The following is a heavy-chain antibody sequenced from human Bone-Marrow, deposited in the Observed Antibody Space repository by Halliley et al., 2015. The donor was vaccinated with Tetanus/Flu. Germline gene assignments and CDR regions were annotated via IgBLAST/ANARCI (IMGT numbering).Heavy chain of an antibody. V-gene: IGHV1-69*06. CDR1: GGTFNNHA. Sequence: QLVQSGAEVKKPGSSVKVSCKASGGTFNNHAINWVRQAPGQGLEWMGGIIPMFATASYAQNFQGRVTITADKSTRTVYMDLSSLRSGDTAVYYCATGRGYGSSFYFDSGGQGTLLTVSS. D-gene: IGHD6-6*01. CDR2: IIPMFATA. J-gene: IGHJ4*02. CDR3: ATGRGYGSSFYFDS.